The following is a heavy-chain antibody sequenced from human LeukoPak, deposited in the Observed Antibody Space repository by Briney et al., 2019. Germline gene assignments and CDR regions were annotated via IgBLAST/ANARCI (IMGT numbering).Heavy chain of an antibody. D-gene: IGHD3-16*02. CDR2: FDPEDGET. CDR3: ATGGHVWGSYRWYYFDY. Sequence: ASVKVSCKVSGYTLTELSMHWVRQAPGKGLEWRGGFDPEDGETIYAQKFQGRVTMTEDTSTDTAYMELSSLRSEDAAVYYCATGGHVWGSYRWYYFDYWGQGTLVTVSS. CDR1: GYTLTELS. J-gene: IGHJ4*02. V-gene: IGHV1-24*01.